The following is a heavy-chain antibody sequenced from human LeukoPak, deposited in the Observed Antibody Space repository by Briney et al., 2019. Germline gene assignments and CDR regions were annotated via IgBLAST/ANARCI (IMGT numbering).Heavy chain of an antibody. V-gene: IGHV3-7*01. Sequence: GGSLRLSCAASGFTFSTYWMNWFRQTPGKGLEWVAKIKADGGEKDHVASVKGRFTISRDNAKNSQYLQMNSLRVEATAVYYCARGGAARPDFWGQGTLVTVSS. CDR1: GFTFSTYW. D-gene: IGHD6-6*01. CDR3: ARGGAARPDF. CDR2: IKADGGEK. J-gene: IGHJ4*02.